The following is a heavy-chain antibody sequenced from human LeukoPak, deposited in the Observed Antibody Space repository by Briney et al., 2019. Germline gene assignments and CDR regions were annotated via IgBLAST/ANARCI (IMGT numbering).Heavy chain of an antibody. V-gene: IGHV3-20*01. CDR2: INWKGGST. J-gene: IGHJ3*02. CDR1: GFTLDDYG. D-gene: IGHD3-22*01. CDR3: ARVRRDYYDSRILPGAFDI. Sequence: GGSLRLSCAASGFTLDDYGMSWVRQAPGKRLEWGSGINWKGGSTAYAHSVKGRLTSSRDKAKNSPYLQINNLRPEATALYHCARVRRDYYDSRILPGAFDIWGRGTMVPVSS.